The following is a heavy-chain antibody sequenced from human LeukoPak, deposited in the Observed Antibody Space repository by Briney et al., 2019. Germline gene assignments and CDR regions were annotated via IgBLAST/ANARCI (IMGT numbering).Heavy chain of an antibody. D-gene: IGHD3-9*01. V-gene: IGHV1-69*04. J-gene: IGHJ4*02. CDR3: ARDLYDILTGYAPARFDY. CDR2: IIPILGIA. CDR1: GGTFSSYA. Sequence: GASVKVSCKASGGTFSSYAISWVRQAPGQGLEWMGRIIPILGIANYAQKFQGRVTITADKSTSTAYMELSSLRSEDTAVYYCARDLYDILTGYAPARFDYWGQGTPVTVSS.